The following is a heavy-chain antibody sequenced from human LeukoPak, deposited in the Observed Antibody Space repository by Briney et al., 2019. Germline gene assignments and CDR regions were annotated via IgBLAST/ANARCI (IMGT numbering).Heavy chain of an antibody. CDR2: ISGSGGST. V-gene: IGHV3-23*01. CDR3: AKDFGLVTRPWYYFDY. Sequence: QPGGSLRLSCAASGFTFSSYAMSWVRQAPGKGLEWVSAISGSGGSTYYADSVKGRFTISRDNSKNTLYLQMNSLRAEDTAVYYCAKDFGLVTRPWYYFDYWGQGTLVTVSS. D-gene: IGHD2-21*02. CDR1: GFTFSSYA. J-gene: IGHJ4*02.